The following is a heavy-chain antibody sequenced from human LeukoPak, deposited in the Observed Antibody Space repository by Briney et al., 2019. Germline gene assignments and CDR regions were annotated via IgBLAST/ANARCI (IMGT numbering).Heavy chain of an antibody. CDR3: ARDLLDDYSLDY. V-gene: IGHV3-21*01. Sequence: GGSLRLSCAASGFTFRSYSMNWVRQAPGKGLEWVSSISSSSSFIYYADSVKGRFTISRDNAKNSLYLQMNSLRAEDTAVYYCARDLLDDYSLDYWGQGNLVTVSS. CDR1: GFTFRSYS. CDR2: ISSSSSFI. J-gene: IGHJ4*02. D-gene: IGHD3-16*01.